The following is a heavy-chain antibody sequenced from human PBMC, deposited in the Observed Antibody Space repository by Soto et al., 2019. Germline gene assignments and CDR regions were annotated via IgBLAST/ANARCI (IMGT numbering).Heavy chain of an antibody. Sequence: GESLKISCKGSGYSFTSYWIGWVRQMPGKGLEWMGIIYPGDSDTRYSPSFQGQVTISADKSISTAYLQWSSLKASDTAMYYCVRFRVVGARYYYYGMDVWGQGTTVTVSS. CDR2: IYPGDSDT. CDR1: GYSFTSYW. J-gene: IGHJ6*02. V-gene: IGHV5-51*01. CDR3: VRFRVVGARYYYYGMDV. D-gene: IGHD1-26*01.